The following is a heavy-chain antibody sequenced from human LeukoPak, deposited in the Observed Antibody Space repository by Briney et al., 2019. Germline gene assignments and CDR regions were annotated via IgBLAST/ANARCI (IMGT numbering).Heavy chain of an antibody. CDR2: IKKDGSEK. CDR3: ASQSSGLFAY. CDR1: GLPFSTYW. V-gene: IGHV3-7*05. Sequence: GGSLRLSCAASGLPFSTYWMSWVRQAPGKGLEWVANIKKDGSEKYYVDSVKGRFTISRDNAKNSLYLQMNSLRAEDTAVYYCASQSSGLFAYWGQGNLVTVSS. J-gene: IGHJ4*02. D-gene: IGHD3-10*01.